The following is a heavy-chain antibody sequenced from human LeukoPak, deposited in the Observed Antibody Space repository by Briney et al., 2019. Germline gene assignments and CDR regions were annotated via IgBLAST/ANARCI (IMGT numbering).Heavy chain of an antibody. Sequence: SVKVSCKASGGTFSSYAISWVRQAPGQGLEWMGGIIPIFGTANYAQKFQGRVTITADESTSTAYMELSSLRSEDTAVYYCARDRYYYGSGSFRHYYYYYMDVWGKGTTVTVSS. V-gene: IGHV1-69*13. D-gene: IGHD3-10*01. J-gene: IGHJ6*03. CDR3: ARDRYYYGSGSFRHYYYYYMDV. CDR2: IIPIFGTA. CDR1: GGTFSSYA.